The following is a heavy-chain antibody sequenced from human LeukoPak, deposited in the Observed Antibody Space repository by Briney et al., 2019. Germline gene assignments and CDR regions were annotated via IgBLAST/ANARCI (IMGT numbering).Heavy chain of an antibody. CDR3: ARDRSEPMAVAGDYYYYYYGMDV. CDR1: GFTFSSYS. CDR2: ISSSSSYI. D-gene: IGHD6-19*01. Sequence: GGSLRLSCAASGFTFSSYSMNWVRQAPGKGLEWVSSISSSSSYIYYADSVKGRFTISRDNAKNSLYLQMNSLRAEDTAVYYCARDRSEPMAVAGDYYYYYYGMDVWAKGPRSPSPQ. V-gene: IGHV3-21*01. J-gene: IGHJ6*04.